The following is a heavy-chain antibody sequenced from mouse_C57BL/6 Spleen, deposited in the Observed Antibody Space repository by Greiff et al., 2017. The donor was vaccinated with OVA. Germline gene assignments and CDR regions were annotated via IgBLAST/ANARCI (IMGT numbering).Heavy chain of an antibody. CDR3: ARSGYYGSSYYWYFDV. J-gene: IGHJ1*03. CDR2: LDPNSGGT. V-gene: IGHV1-72*01. Sequence: VQLQQSGAELVKPGASVKLSCKASGYTFTSYWMHWVKQRPGRGLEWIGRLDPNSGGTKYNEKFKSTATLTVDKPSSTAYMQLSSLTSEDSAVYYCARSGYYGSSYYWYFDVWGTGTTVTVSS. CDR1: GYTFTSYW. D-gene: IGHD1-1*01.